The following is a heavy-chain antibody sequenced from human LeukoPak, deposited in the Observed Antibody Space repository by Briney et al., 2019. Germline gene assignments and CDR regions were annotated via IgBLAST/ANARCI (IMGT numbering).Heavy chain of an antibody. CDR2: INPSGGST. Sequence: ASVKVSCKASGYTFTSYYMHWVRQAPGQWLEWMGIINPSGGSTSYAQKFQGRVTMTRDTSTSTVYMELSSLRSEDTAVYYCARELIAAAGAFDIWGQGTMVTVSS. CDR1: GYTFTSYY. V-gene: IGHV1-46*01. J-gene: IGHJ3*02. CDR3: ARELIAAAGAFDI. D-gene: IGHD6-13*01.